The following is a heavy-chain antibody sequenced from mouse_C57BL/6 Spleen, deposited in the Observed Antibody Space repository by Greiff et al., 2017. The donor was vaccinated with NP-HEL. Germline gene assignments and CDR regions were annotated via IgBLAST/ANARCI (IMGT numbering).Heavy chain of an antibody. D-gene: IGHD1-1*01. CDR3: ARQGSYYYGSSYWYFDV. V-gene: IGHV5-17*01. CDR2: ISSGSSTI. CDR1: GFTFSDYG. J-gene: IGHJ1*03. Sequence: EVKLVESGGGLVKPGGSLKLSCAASGFTFSDYGMHWVRQAPEKGLEWVAYISSGSSTIYYADTVKGRFTISRDNAKNTLFLQMTSLRSEDTAMYYCARQGSYYYGSSYWYFDVWGTGTTVTVSS.